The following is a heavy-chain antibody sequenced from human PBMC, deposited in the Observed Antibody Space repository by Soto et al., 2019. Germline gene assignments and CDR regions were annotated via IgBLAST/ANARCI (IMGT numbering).Heavy chain of an antibody. V-gene: IGHV4-59*08. CDR3: ARRGGPHDYGDYRSAFDI. D-gene: IGHD4-17*01. CDR2: IYYSGST. CDR1: GGSISSYY. J-gene: IGHJ3*02. Sequence: QVQLQESGPGLVKPSETLSLTCTVSGGSISSYYWSWIRQPPGKGLEWIGYIYYSGSTNYNPSLKSRVTISVDTSKNQFSLKLSSVTAADTAVYYCARRGGPHDYGDYRSAFDIWGQGTMVTVSS.